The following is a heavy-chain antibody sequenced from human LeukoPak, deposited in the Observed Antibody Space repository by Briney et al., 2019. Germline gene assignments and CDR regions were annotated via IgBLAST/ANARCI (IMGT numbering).Heavy chain of an antibody. CDR1: GGTFSSYA. Sequence: GASVKVSCKASGGTFSSYAISWVRQAPGQGLEWMGGIIPIFGTANYAQKFQGRVTITADESTSTAYMELSSLRSEDTAVYYCARAVKEWLQLRGPYYFDYWGQGTLVTVSS. CDR3: ARAVKEWLQLRGPYYFDY. D-gene: IGHD5-24*01. V-gene: IGHV1-69*13. CDR2: IIPIFGTA. J-gene: IGHJ4*02.